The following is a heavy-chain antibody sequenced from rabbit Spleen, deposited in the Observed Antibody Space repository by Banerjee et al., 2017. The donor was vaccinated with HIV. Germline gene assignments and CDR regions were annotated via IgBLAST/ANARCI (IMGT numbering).Heavy chain of an antibody. CDR3: GRLNDGSGGNWNL. V-gene: IGHV1S45*01. CDR2: IYAGSTAST. D-gene: IGHD4-2*01. Sequence: QEQLEESGGDLVKPEGSLTLTCTASGFSFSSSYWICWVRQAPGKGLEWIACIYAGSTASTYYASWAKGRFTISKTSSTTVTLQMTSLTAADTAIYFCGRLNDGSGGNWNLWGPGTLVTVS. CDR1: GFSFSSSYW. J-gene: IGHJ4*01.